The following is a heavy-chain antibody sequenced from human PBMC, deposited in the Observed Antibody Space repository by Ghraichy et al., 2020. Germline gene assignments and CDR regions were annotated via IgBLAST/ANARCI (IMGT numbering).Heavy chain of an antibody. V-gene: IGHV3-53*01. CDR2: IYSGGST. Sequence: GGSLRLSCAASGFTVSSNYMSWVRQAPGKGLEWVSVIYSGGSTYYADSVKGRFTISRDNSKNTLYLQMNSLRAEDTAVYYCASLVNYDYVWGSYSDAFDIWGQGTMVTVSS. J-gene: IGHJ3*02. CDR3: ASLVNYDYVWGSYSDAFDI. CDR1: GFTVSSNY. D-gene: IGHD3-16*01.